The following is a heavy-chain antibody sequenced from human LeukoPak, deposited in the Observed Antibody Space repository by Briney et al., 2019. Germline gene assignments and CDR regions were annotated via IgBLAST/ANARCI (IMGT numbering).Heavy chain of an antibody. CDR1: GYTFTSYD. V-gene: IGHV1-8*03. CDR3: ARASPYYDFWSGYSDMDV. CDR2: MKPKSGNT. D-gene: IGHD3-3*01. J-gene: IGHJ6*03. Sequence: GASVKVSYKASGYTFTSYDINWVRQATGQGLEWMGWMKPKSGNTGYAQKFQGRVTITRNTSISTAYMELSSLRSEDTAVYYCARASPYYDFWSGYSDMDVWGKGTTVTASS.